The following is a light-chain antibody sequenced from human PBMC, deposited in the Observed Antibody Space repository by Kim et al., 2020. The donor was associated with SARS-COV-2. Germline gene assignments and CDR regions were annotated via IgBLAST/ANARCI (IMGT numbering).Light chain of an antibody. CDR2: ENT. CDR1: SANLGAAYD. V-gene: IGLV1-40*01. J-gene: IGLJ2*01. Sequence: VTISCTGSSANLGAAYDVHWYQQLPGAAPRLLIYENTNRPSGVPARFSGSKSATSASLAITGLQAEDEGDYYCQSYDSSLSGSEVFGGGTKLTVL. CDR3: QSYDSSLSGSEV.